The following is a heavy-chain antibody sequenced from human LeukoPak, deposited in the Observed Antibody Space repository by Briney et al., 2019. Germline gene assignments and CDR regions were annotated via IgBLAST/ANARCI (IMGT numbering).Heavy chain of an antibody. D-gene: IGHD6-6*01. CDR1: GYTFTGYY. CDR3: ARGAQIRGIAARDNWFDP. V-gene: IGHV1-2*02. Sequence: ASVKVSCKASGYTFTGYYMHWVRQAPGQGLKWMGWINPNSGGTNYAQKFQGRVTMTRDTSISTAYMELSRLRSDDTAVYYCARGAQIRGIAARDNWFDPWGQGTLVTASS. J-gene: IGHJ5*02. CDR2: INPNSGGT.